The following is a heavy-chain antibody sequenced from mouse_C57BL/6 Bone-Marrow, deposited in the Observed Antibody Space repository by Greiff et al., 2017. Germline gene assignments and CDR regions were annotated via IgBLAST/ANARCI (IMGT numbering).Heavy chain of an antibody. CDR3: APYYYGSSYYAMDY. CDR2: IWWDDDK. J-gene: IGHJ4*01. Sequence: QVTLKVSGPGILQPSQTLSLTCSFSGFSLSTFGMGVGWIRQPSGKGLEWLAHIWWDDDKYYNPALKSRLTISKDTSKNQVFLKIANVDTADTATYYCAPYYYGSSYYAMDYWGQGTSVTVSS. D-gene: IGHD1-1*01. V-gene: IGHV8-8*01. CDR1: GFSLSTFGMG.